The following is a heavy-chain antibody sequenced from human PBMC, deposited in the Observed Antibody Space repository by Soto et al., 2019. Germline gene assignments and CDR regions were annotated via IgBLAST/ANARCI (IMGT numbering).Heavy chain of an antibody. CDR1: GFTFGDYA. J-gene: IGHJ6*02. Sequence: GGSLRLSCTASGFTFGDYAMSWVRQAPGKGLEWVGFIRSKAYGGTTEYAASVKGRFTISRDDSKSIAYLQMNSLKTEDTAVYYCTRFSDYYYGMDVWGQGTTVTAP. CDR3: TRFSDYYYGMDV. CDR2: IRSKAYGGTT. D-gene: IGHD3-10*01. V-gene: IGHV3-49*04.